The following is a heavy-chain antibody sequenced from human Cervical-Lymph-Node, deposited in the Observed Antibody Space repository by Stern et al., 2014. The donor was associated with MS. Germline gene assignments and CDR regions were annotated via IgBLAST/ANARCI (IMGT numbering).Heavy chain of an antibody. D-gene: IGHD3-3*01. J-gene: IGHJ6*02. CDR2: ISGSGTKI. Sequence: EVQLVESGGGLVQPGRSLRLSCAAAGFAFDDYAMHWVRQAPGKGLAWVSGISGSGTKIGYADSVKGRFTISRDNAKNSLFLQMNNLRAEDTALYYCATANYEFGYYGMDVWGQGTAVTVS. V-gene: IGHV3-9*01. CDR1: GFAFDDYA. CDR3: ATANYEFGYYGMDV.